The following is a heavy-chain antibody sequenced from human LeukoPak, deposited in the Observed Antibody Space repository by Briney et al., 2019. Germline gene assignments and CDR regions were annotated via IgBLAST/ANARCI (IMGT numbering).Heavy chain of an antibody. CDR2: IKYDGSEE. D-gene: IGHD5/OR15-5a*01. CDR3: ARDVYRSFDY. Sequence: GGSLRLSCVASGFTFSSSWMNWVRQAPGKGLEWVANIKYDGSEEYYVDSVKGRFTISRDNAQNSLYLQMNNLRAGDTAVYYCARDVYRSFDYWGQGSLVTVSS. J-gene: IGHJ4*02. V-gene: IGHV3-7*01. CDR1: GFTFSSSW.